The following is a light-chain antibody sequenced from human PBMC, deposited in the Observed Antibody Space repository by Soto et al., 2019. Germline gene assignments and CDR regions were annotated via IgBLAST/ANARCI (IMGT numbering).Light chain of an antibody. Sequence: EIVLTQSPDTLSLSPGERATLPCRASQSVGSNYLAWYQQKPGQAPRLLIYGASSRATGIPDRFSGSGSGTDFTLTISRLEPEDFAVYYCQQYGSSPQTFGQGTKVEIK. CDR1: QSVGSNY. J-gene: IGKJ1*01. V-gene: IGKV3-20*01. CDR2: GAS. CDR3: QQYGSSPQT.